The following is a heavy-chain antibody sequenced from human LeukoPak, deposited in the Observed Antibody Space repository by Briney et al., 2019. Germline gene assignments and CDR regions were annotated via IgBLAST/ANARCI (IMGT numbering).Heavy chain of an antibody. Sequence: SETLSLTCTVSGYSISSGYYWGWIRPPPGKGLEWIGSLYHSGSTYYNPSLKSRVTISIDTSKNQFSLKLRSVTAADTAVYSCARGSVRGEFDPWGQGTLVTVSS. CDR2: LYHSGST. J-gene: IGHJ5*02. D-gene: IGHD3-10*01. CDR1: GYSISSGYY. CDR3: ARGSVRGEFDP. V-gene: IGHV4-38-2*02.